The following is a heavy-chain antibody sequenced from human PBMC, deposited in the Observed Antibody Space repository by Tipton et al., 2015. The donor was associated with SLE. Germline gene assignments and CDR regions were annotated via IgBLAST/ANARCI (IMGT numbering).Heavy chain of an antibody. CDR2: IYQSGST. V-gene: IGHV4-38-2*01. J-gene: IGHJ3*01. D-gene: IGHD3-10*01. CDR1: GYSIRSGYY. Sequence: GLVKPSETLSLTCAVSGYSIRSGYYWGWIRQAPGKGLEWIGSIYQSGSTYYKSSLRSRVTISVDTSKNQFSLNLTSVTASDTAVYYCARLGGSGTAFDVWGQGTLVTVSA. CDR3: ARLGGSGTAFDV.